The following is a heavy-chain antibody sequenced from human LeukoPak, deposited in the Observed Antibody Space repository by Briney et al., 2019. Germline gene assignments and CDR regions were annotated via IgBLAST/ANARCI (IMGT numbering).Heavy chain of an antibody. D-gene: IGHD6-6*01. CDR1: GFSLSTSGVG. J-gene: IGHJ4*02. CDR2: IYWNDDK. CDR3: AHNSVFIAARPGQFDY. Sequence: SGPTLVNPTQTLTLTCTFSGFSLSTSGVGVGWIRQPPGKALEWLALIYWNDDKRYSPSLKSRLTITKDTSKNQVVLTMTNMDPVDTATYYCAHNSVFIAARPGQFDYWGQGTLVTVSS. V-gene: IGHV2-5*01.